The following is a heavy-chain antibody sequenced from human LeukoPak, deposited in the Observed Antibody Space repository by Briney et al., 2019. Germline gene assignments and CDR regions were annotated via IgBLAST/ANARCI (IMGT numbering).Heavy chain of an antibody. V-gene: IGHV3-30*02. CDR1: GFTFSSYG. J-gene: IGHJ4*02. CDR2: IRYDGSNK. Sequence: PGGSLRLSCAASGFTFSSYGMHWVRQAPGKGLEWVAFIRYDGSNKYYADSVKGRFTISRDNSKNMLYLQMNSLRAEDTAVYYCAKDPGIAAAGSPGYWGQGTLVTVSS. CDR3: AKDPGIAAAGSPGY. D-gene: IGHD6-13*01.